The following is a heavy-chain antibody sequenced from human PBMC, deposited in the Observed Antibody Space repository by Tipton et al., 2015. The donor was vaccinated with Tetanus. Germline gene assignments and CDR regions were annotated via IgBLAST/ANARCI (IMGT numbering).Heavy chain of an antibody. V-gene: IGHV3-33*06. CDR3: AKSRDCSSTSCYVSPLEGWDY. D-gene: IGHD2-2*01. CDR1: GFTFSSYG. J-gene: IGHJ4*02. CDR2: IWYDGSNK. Sequence: SLRLSCAASGFTFSSYGMHWVRQAPGKGLEWVAVIWYDGSNKYYADSVKGRFTISRDNSKNTLYLQMNSLRAEDTAVYYCAKSRDCSSTSCYVSPLEGWDYWGQGTLVTVSS.